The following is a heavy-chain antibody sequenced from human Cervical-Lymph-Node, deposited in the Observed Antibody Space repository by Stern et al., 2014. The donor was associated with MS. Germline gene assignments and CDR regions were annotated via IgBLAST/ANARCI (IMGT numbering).Heavy chain of an antibody. V-gene: IGHV4-31*03. CDR3: ARVAYSDFWSGANWFDP. J-gene: IGHJ5*02. Sequence: QVQLQESGPGLVRPSQILSLTCTVSGGSINSHLYYWSWIRQHPGKGLEWLGYIYYRGNTYHNPSLKSRITTAIDTSTNQFSLKLTSVTAADTAVYYCARVAYSDFWSGANWFDPWGQGILVTVSS. CDR1: GGSINSHLYY. CDR2: IYYRGNT. D-gene: IGHD3-3*01.